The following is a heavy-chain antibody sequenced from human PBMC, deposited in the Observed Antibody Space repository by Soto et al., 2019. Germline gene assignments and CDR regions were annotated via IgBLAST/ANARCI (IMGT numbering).Heavy chain of an antibody. V-gene: IGHV4-34*01. D-gene: IGHD3-10*01. J-gene: IGHJ4*02. CDR1: GGSFSGYY. CDR3: ARDAYGSGSYYGVFDY. Sequence: QVQLQQWGAGLLKPSETLSLTCAVYGGSFSGYYWSWIRQPPGKGLEWIGEINHSGSTNYNPSLKSRVTISVDTAKNQFSLKLSSVTAADTAVYYCARDAYGSGSYYGVFDYWGQGTLVTVSS. CDR2: INHSGST.